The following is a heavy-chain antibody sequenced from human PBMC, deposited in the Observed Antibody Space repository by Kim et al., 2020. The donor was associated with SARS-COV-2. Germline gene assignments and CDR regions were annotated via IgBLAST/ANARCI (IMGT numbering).Heavy chain of an antibody. V-gene: IGHV4-31*03. J-gene: IGHJ5*02. CDR1: GGSISSGGYY. Sequence: SETLSLTCTVSGGSISSGGYYWSWIRQHPGKGLEWIGYIYYSGSTYYNPSLKSRVTISVDTSKNQFSLKLSSVTAADTAVYYCARFLPGMGNEGNWFDPWGQGTLVTVSS. D-gene: IGHD1-1*01. CDR2: IYYSGST. CDR3: ARFLPGMGNEGNWFDP.